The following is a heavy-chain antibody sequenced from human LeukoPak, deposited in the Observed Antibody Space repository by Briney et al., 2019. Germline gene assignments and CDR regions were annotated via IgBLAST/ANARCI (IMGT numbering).Heavy chain of an antibody. J-gene: IGHJ6*02. CDR3: AGGRGWYRNHMDV. CDR1: GFSFSDYY. V-gene: IGHV3-11*01. Sequence: PGGSLRPSCAASGFSFSDYYMSWIRQTPEKGLEWVSYISNSGSTTYYAASVMGRFTISRDNANNSLYLQMNSLRVEDTAVYYCAGGRGWYRNHMDVWGQGTTVTVSS. D-gene: IGHD6-19*01. CDR2: ISNSGSTT.